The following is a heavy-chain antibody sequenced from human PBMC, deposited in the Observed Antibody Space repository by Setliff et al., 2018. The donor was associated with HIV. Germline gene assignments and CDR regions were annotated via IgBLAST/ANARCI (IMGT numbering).Heavy chain of an antibody. CDR1: GGSFSDYY. Sequence: PSETLSLTCTVSGGSFSDYYRSWIRQPPGKGLEWIGYIYTSESTNYNPSRKSRVTISVDTSKNQFSLKLSSVTAADTAVYYCAVVVAANLYDYWGQGTLVTAPQ. J-gene: IGHJ4*02. V-gene: IGHV4-4*09. CDR2: IYTSEST. D-gene: IGHD2-15*01. CDR3: AVVVAANLYDY.